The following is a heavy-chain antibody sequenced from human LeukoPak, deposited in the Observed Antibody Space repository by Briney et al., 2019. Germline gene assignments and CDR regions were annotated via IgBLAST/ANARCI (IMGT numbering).Heavy chain of an antibody. D-gene: IGHD6-13*01. CDR2: IIPIFGTA. Sequence: GASVKVSCKASGGTFSSYAISWVRQAPGQGLEWMGGIIPIFGTANYAQKFQGRVTITADESTSTAYMELSSLKSEDTAIYYCARGGGSVSSSWCVGYFDFWGQGTLVTVSS. CDR3: ARGGGSVSSSWCVGYFDF. J-gene: IGHJ4*02. CDR1: GGTFSSYA. V-gene: IGHV1-69*13.